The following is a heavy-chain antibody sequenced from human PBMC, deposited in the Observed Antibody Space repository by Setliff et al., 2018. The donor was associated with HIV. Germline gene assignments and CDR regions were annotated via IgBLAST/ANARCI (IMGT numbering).Heavy chain of an antibody. CDR2: IYYSGST. J-gene: IGHJ3*02. D-gene: IGHD4-17*01. V-gene: IGHV4-30-4*08. CDR1: GGSISSGDYY. Sequence: SETLSLTCTVSGGSISSGDYYWSWIRQPPGKGLEWIGYIYYSGSTYYNPSLKSRTTISLDTSMNQFSLRVNSVTAADTAVYYCARHSLGNIGDYMRIGAIDIWGQGTMVTVSS. CDR3: ARHSLGNIGDYMRIGAIDI.